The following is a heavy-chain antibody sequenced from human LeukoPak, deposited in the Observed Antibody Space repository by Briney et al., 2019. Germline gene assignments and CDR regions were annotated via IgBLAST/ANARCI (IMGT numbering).Heavy chain of an antibody. CDR1: GFTFSSYG. CDR2: IRYDA. Sequence: GGSLRLSCAASGFTFSSYGMHWVRQAPGKGLEWVAFIRYDADSVKGRFTISRDNSKNTLYLQMNSLRAEDTAVYYCARAQGLSIVVPAAICEGYDYWGQGTLVTVSS. CDR3: ARAQGLSIVVPAAICEGYDY. D-gene: IGHD2-2*02. J-gene: IGHJ4*02. V-gene: IGHV3-30*02.